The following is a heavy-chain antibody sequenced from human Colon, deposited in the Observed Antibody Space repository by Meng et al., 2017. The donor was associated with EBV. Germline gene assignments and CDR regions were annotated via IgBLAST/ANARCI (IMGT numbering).Heavy chain of an antibody. V-gene: IGHV4-39*01. CDR2: IYHSGST. CDR1: GGSISSSHYY. D-gene: IGHD3-10*01. Sequence: LQRRESGPGLVKPSETLSLTFTVSGGSISSSHYYWGWVRQPPGKGLQWIGTIYHSGSTSYNPSLQSRVTMFVDTSKNQFSLMLTSVTATDTAVYYCARRRGGSGRDCWGQGTLVTVSS. CDR3: ARRRGGSGRDC. J-gene: IGHJ4*02.